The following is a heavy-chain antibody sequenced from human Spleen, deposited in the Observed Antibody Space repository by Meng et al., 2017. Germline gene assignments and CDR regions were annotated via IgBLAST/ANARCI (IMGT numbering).Heavy chain of an antibody. J-gene: IGHJ6*02. CDR3: AGWLGMAATSSYYENWDV. CDR2: IYGNNNT. CDR1: CFIASRDY. D-gene: IGHD1-26*01. V-gene: IGHV3-53*04. Sequence: GSLIPSCAGSCFIASRDYMCWVRPAPGKGLGWVSVIYGNNNTYYADTVKGRFSISRHKSKNTVFLQMNSLRTEDTAVYYCAGWLGMAATSSYYENWDVWGQGTTVTVSS.